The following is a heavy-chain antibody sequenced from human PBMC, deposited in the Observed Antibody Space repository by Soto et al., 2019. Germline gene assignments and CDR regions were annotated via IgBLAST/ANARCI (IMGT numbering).Heavy chain of an antibody. V-gene: IGHV4-34*01. D-gene: IGHD3-10*01. CDR1: GGSFSGYY. CDR3: ARLGVITMVRGDRVDY. CDR2: INHSGST. J-gene: IGHJ4*02. Sequence: SETLSLTCAVYGGSFSGYYWSWIRQPPGKGLEWIGEINHSGSTNYNPSLKSRVTISVDTSKNQFSLKLSSVTAADTAVYYCARLGVITMVRGDRVDYWGQGTLVTVSS.